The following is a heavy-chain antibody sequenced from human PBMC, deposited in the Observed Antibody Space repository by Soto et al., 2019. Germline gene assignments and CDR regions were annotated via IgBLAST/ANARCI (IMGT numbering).Heavy chain of an antibody. CDR1: GFSLIPYW. CDR3: ARGGVHYYDNSFDY. CDR2: IKQDGSER. V-gene: IGHV3-7*03. D-gene: IGHD3-22*01. Sequence: EVKLVESGGGLVQPGGSLRLSCAASGFSLIPYWMSWVRQAPGKGLEWVASIKQDGSERNYVNSVKGRFTISRDNAKNSVYLEMNSLRPEDTAAYYCARGGVHYYDNSFDYWGQGTLVNVSS. J-gene: IGHJ4*02.